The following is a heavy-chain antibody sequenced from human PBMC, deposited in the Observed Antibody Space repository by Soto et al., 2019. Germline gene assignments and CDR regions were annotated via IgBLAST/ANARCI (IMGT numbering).Heavy chain of an antibody. Sequence: QVQLVQSGSEVKKPGASVRVTCKASGYTFTYNAIHWVRQAPGQRLEWMGWINAGNGDTKYSQKFQGRVTITTDTSASTAYMELSSLRSEDTAVYFCARLPRIGVAVYDFRGQGTLVTVSS. CDR2: INAGNGDT. CDR1: GYTFTYNA. V-gene: IGHV1-3*01. CDR3: ARLPRIGVAVYDF. J-gene: IGHJ4*02. D-gene: IGHD6-19*01.